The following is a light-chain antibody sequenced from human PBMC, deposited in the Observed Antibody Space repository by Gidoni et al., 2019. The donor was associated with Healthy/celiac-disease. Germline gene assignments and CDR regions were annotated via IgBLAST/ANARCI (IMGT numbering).Light chain of an antibody. Sequence: EIVLTPSPGTLSLSPGERATLSCRASQSVSSSYLAWYQQKPGQAPRLLIYGASSRATGIPDRFSGSGSGTDFTLTISRLEPEDFAVYYCQQYGSSRGTFGPGTKVDIK. CDR1: QSVSSSY. CDR3: QQYGSSRGT. CDR2: GAS. V-gene: IGKV3-20*01. J-gene: IGKJ3*01.